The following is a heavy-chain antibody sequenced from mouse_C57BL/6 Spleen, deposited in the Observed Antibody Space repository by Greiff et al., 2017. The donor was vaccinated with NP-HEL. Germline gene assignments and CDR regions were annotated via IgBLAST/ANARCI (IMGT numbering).Heavy chain of an antibody. D-gene: IGHD3-2*02. Sequence: VQLQQSGAELVMPGASVKLSCKASGYTFTSYWMHWVKQRPGQGLEWIGEIDPSDSYTNYNQKFKGKSTLTVDKSSSTAYMQLSSLTSEDSAVYYCARGRQLRPYYYAMDYWGQGTSVTVSS. CDR1: GYTFTSYW. CDR3: ARGRQLRPYYYAMDY. CDR2: IDPSDSYT. J-gene: IGHJ4*01. V-gene: IGHV1-69*01.